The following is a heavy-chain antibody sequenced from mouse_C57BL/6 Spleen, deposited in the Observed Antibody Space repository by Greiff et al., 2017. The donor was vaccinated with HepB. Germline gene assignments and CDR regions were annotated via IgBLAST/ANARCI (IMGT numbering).Heavy chain of an antibody. J-gene: IGHJ4*01. Sequence: VQLKESGGGLVKPGGSLKLSCAASGFTFSDYGMHWVRQAPEKGLEWVAYISSGSSTIYYADTVKGRFTISRDNAKNTLFLQMTSLRSEDTAMYYCARGQLRLPSYAMDYWGQGTSVTVSS. CDR2: ISSGSSTI. V-gene: IGHV5-17*01. CDR1: GFTFSDYG. CDR3: ARGQLRLPSYAMDY. D-gene: IGHD3-2*02.